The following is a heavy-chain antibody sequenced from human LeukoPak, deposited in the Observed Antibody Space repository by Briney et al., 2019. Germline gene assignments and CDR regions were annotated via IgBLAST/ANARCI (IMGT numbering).Heavy chain of an antibody. CDR3: ARRGSYSLFDY. V-gene: IGHV3-7*01. D-gene: IGHD1-26*01. CDR1: GFTFSSYW. Sequence: GGSLRLSCEASGFTFSSYWMSWVRQAPGKGLEWVANMKQDGSEIYYVGSVRGRFTISRDNAENSLYLQMNSLRAEDTAVYYCARRGSYSLFDYWGPGTLVTVSS. CDR2: MKQDGSEI. J-gene: IGHJ4*02.